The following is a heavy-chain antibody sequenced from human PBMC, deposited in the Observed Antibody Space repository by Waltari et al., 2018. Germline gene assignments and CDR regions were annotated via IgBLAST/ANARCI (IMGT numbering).Heavy chain of an antibody. D-gene: IGHD3-10*01. J-gene: IGHJ1*01. CDR2: IIPIFGTA. V-gene: IGHV1-69*13. CDR3: AGGGGMVQGAWGYFQH. Sequence: QVQLVQSGAEVKKPGSSVKVSCKASGGTFSSYAISWVRQAPGQGLEWMGGIIPIFGTANYAQKFQGRVTITGDESTSTAYMGPSRLGSEDTAGYYCAGGGGMVQGAWGYFQHWGQGTLVTVSS. CDR1: GGTFSSYA.